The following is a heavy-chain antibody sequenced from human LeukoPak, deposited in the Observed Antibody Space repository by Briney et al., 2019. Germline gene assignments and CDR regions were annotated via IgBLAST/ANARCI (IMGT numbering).Heavy chain of an antibody. CDR1: GFTFSNYG. D-gene: IGHD4-17*01. Sequence: GRSLRLSCAASGFTFSNYGMHWVRPAPGKGLEWVAVIWFDGSNKYYADSLKGRFIISRDNSKNTLYLQMNSLRAEDTAVYYCATSVRWVTTVVDYWGQGTLVTVSS. V-gene: IGHV3-33*01. J-gene: IGHJ4*02. CDR2: IWFDGSNK. CDR3: ATSVRWVTTVVDY.